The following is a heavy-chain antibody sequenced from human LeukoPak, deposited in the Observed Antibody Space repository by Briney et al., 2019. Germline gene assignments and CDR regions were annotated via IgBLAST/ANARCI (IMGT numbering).Heavy chain of an antibody. CDR1: GFTFDDYA. CDR2: ISWNSGSI. CDR3: AKDRGDSSSWYGNYYGMDV. J-gene: IGHJ6*02. D-gene: IGHD6-13*01. Sequence: GRSLRLSCAASGFTFDDYAMHWVRQAPGKGLEWVSGISWNSGSIGYADSVKGRFTISRDNAKNSLYLQMNSLRAEDTALYYCAKDRGDSSSWYGNYYGMDVWGQGTTVTVSS. V-gene: IGHV3-9*01.